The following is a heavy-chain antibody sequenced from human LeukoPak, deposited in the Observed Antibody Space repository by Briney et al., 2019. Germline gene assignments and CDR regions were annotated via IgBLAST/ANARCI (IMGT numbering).Heavy chain of an antibody. CDR1: GFTFSSYA. D-gene: IGHD3/OR15-3a*01. J-gene: IGHJ4*02. CDR3: ASGLAFDY. Sequence: PGGSLGLSCAASGFTFSSYAMHWVRQAPGKGLEYVSAISSNGGSTYYANSVKGRFTISRDNSKNALYLQMGSLRAEDMAVYYCASGLAFDYWGQGTLVTVSS. V-gene: IGHV3-64*01. CDR2: ISSNGGST.